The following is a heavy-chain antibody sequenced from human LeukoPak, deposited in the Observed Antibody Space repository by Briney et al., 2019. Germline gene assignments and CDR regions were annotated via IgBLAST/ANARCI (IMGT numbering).Heavy chain of an antibody. D-gene: IGHD3-16*02. CDR1: GFTFDDYA. V-gene: IGHV3-9*03. CDR3: AKGGGSELSYFFDY. J-gene: IGHJ4*02. Sequence: PGRSLRLSCAASGFTFDDYAMHWVRQAPGKGLEWVSGINWNSAFIGYADSVKGRFNISRDNAKNSLYLQINSLRAEDMALYYCAKGGGSELSYFFDYWGQGTLVTVSS. CDR2: INWNSAFI.